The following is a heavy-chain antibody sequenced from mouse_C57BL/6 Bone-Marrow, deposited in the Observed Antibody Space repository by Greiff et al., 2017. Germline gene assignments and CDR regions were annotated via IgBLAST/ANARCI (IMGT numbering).Heavy chain of an antibody. D-gene: IGHD1-1*01. J-gene: IGHJ3*01. CDR1: GYTFTDYY. CDR2: INPNNGGT. CDR3: ATYYGSRSFAY. V-gene: IGHV1-26*01. Sequence: EVQLQQSGPELVKPGASVKISCKASGYTFTDYYMNWVKQSHGKSLEWIGDINPNNGGTSYNQKFKGKATLTVDKSSSTAYMELRSLTSEDSAVYYCATYYGSRSFAYWGQGTLVTVAA.